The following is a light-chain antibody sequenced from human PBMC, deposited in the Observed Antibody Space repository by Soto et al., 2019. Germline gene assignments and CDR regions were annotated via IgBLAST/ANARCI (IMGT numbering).Light chain of an antibody. CDR1: QSISTY. V-gene: IGKV1-39*01. J-gene: IGKJ1*01. CDR3: QQSFGAPRT. CDR2: GAY. Sequence: IQMTQSPSTLSASVGDTVTITCRASQSISTYLNWFQQRPGKAPKLLIYGAYTLQDGVPSRFSGSGSETEFTLTISSLQPEDFATYYCQQSFGAPRTFGQGTKVDIK.